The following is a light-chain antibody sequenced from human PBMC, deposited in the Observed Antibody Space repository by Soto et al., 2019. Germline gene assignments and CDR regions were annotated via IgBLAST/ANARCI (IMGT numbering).Light chain of an antibody. J-gene: IGLJ2*01. V-gene: IGLV2-11*01. CDR1: SSDVGTYNY. Sequence: QSALTQPRSVSGSPGQSVTISCTGTSSDVGTYNYVSWYQQHPGKAPKLMIYDVSQRPSGVPDRFSVSKSGNTASLTISGLQAEDESDYYCCSYAGSYPSVFGGGTKLTVL. CDR2: DVS. CDR3: CSYAGSYPSV.